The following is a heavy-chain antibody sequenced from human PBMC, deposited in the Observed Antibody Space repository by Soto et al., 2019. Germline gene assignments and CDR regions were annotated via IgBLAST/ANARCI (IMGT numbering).Heavy chain of an antibody. V-gene: IGHV3-23*01. J-gene: IGHJ6*02. Sequence: SLRLYCAASGFTFSSYAMSWVRQAPGKGLEWVSAISGSGGSTYYADSVKGRFTISRDNSKNTLYLQMNSLRAEDTAVYYCAKDSPGYYYYGMDVWGQGTTVTVSS. CDR1: GFTFSSYA. CDR2: ISGSGGST. CDR3: AKDSPGYYYYGMDV.